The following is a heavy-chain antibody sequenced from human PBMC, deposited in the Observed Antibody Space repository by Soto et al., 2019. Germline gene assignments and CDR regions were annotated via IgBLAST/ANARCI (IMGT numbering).Heavy chain of an antibody. Sequence: GGSLRLSCAASGFTFSSYGMHWVRQAPGKGLEWVAVIWYDGSNKYYADSVKGRFTISRDNSKNTLYLQMNSLRAEDTAVYYCARDLDYYGSGSPYYYYYGMDVWGQGTTVTVSS. CDR1: GFTFSSYG. CDR3: ARDLDYYGSGSPYYYYYGMDV. CDR2: IWYDGSNK. V-gene: IGHV3-33*01. J-gene: IGHJ6*02. D-gene: IGHD3-10*01.